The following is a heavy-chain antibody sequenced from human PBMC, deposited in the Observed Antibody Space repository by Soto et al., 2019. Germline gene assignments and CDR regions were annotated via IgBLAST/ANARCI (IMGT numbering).Heavy chain of an antibody. J-gene: IGHJ4*02. Sequence: SVKGCCKDSGYSFTGNSMHWLRQAPGQGLEWMGWINPNSGGTNYAQKFQGRVTMTRDTSISTAYMELSRLRSDDTAVYYCATKKYYGSGSDYSGWGQGTLVTGSS. CDR1: GYSFTGNS. CDR2: INPNSGGT. CDR3: ATKKYYGSGSDYSG. V-gene: IGHV1-2*02. D-gene: IGHD3-10*01.